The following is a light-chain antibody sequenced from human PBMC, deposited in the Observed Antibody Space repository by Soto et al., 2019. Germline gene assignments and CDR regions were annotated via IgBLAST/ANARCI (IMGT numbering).Light chain of an antibody. CDR2: GAY. CDR1: RLINTYY. Sequence: IGLTQSPGTLSLSQGETATLSCTSRLINTYYFGWYQQKPGQSPRLLIYGAYRRATGIPDRFSGRESGTDFTLTITTLEPEDSAVYFCQQYASSPYHFGQGTKVDIK. V-gene: IGKV3-20*01. J-gene: IGKJ1*01. CDR3: QQYASSPYH.